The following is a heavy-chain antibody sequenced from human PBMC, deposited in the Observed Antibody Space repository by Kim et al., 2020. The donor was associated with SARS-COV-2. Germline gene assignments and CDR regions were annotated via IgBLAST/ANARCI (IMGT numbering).Heavy chain of an antibody. Sequence: GGSLRLSCAASGFSLSFYTMNWVRQVPGKGLEWISSIDSSGRYIYYGVSVKGRFTISRDNAKNSLYLQMTSLTAEDTAVYYCVRDGLYSSGIYTFDLWGLGSLATVS. CDR1: GFSLSFYT. J-gene: IGHJ4*02. V-gene: IGHV3-21*06. D-gene: IGHD6-25*01. CDR2: IDSSGRYI. CDR3: VRDGLYSSGIYTFDL.